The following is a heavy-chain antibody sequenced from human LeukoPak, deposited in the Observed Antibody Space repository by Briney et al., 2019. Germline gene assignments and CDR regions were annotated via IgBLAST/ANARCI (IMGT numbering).Heavy chain of an antibody. CDR3: ARDSDSGSSRFDY. Sequence: PSETLSLTCTVSGGSLSSSSYYWGWIRQPPGTGLEWIGSIYYSGSTYYNPSLKSRVTISVDTSKNQFSLKLSSVTAADTAVYYCARDSDSGSSRFDYWGQGTLVTVSS. CDR2: IYYSGST. J-gene: IGHJ4*02. V-gene: IGHV4-39*07. D-gene: IGHD1-26*01. CDR1: GGSLSSSSYY.